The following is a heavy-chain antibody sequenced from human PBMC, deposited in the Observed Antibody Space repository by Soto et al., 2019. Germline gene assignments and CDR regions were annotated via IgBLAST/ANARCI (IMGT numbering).Heavy chain of an antibody. CDR1: GFTFSSYW. J-gene: IGHJ4*02. V-gene: IGHV3-74*01. Sequence: GGSLRLSCAASGFTFSSYWMHWVRQAPGKGLVWVSRINSDGSSTSYADSVKGRFTISRDNAKNTLFLQMNSLRAEDRAVYYCAREGCCHGDNDYWGQGTLVTVSS. CDR3: AREGCCHGDNDY. CDR2: INSDGSST. D-gene: IGHD4-17*01.